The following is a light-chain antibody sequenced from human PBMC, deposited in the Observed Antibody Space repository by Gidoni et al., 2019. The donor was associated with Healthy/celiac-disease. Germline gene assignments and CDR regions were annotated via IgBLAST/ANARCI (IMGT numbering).Light chain of an antibody. CDR1: QSISSY. Sequence: DIVLTPSPATLSLSPGERATLSCRASQSISSYLAWYQQKPGQAPRLLIYDASNRATGIPARFSGSGSGTYFTLTISSLEPEDFAVYYCQQRSNWPITFGQGTRLEIK. V-gene: IGKV3-11*01. CDR3: QQRSNWPIT. CDR2: DAS. J-gene: IGKJ5*01.